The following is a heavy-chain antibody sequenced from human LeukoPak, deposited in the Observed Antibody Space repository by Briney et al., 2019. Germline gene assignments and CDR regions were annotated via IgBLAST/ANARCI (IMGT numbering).Heavy chain of an antibody. CDR3: ARVSDYVWGSYPPDY. Sequence: ASVKVSCKASGYTFIDYYMHWVRQAPGQGLEWMGRINPNSGGTNYAQKFQGRVTMTRDTSISTAYMELSRLRSDDTAVYYCARVSDYVWGSYPPDYWGQGTLVTVSS. CDR1: GYTFIDYY. J-gene: IGHJ4*02. D-gene: IGHD3-16*01. V-gene: IGHV1-2*06. CDR2: INPNSGGT.